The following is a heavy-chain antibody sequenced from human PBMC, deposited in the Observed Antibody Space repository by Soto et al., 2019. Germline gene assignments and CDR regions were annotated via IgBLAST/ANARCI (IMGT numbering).Heavy chain of an antibody. CDR1: GGTFNRYT. V-gene: IGHV1-69*01. Sequence: VQLVQSGAEVKKPGSSVKLSCKASGGTFNRYTISWVRQAPGQGLEWMGGIIPIFGTANYAQKFQGSVPIIADESTGAAYMELRSLRSEDTAVYYCALWGFRDGNNSKYNYSGMDVWGQGTTVTVSS. CDR2: IIPIFGTA. CDR3: ALWGFRDGNNSKYNYSGMDV. D-gene: IGHD1-1*01. J-gene: IGHJ6*02.